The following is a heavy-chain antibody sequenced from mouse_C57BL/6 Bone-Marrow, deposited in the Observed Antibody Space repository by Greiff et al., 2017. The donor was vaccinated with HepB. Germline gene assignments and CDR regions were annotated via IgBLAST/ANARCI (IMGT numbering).Heavy chain of an antibody. V-gene: IGHV5-16*01. CDR3: ARALYYYGSSPLYAMDY. Sequence: EVKLMESEGGLVQPGSSMKLSCTASGFTFSDYYMAWVRQVPEKGLEWVANINYDGSSTYYLDSLKSRFIIARDNAKNILYLQMSSLKSEDTATYYCARALYYYGSSPLYAMDYWGQGTSVTVSS. CDR1: GFTFSDYY. D-gene: IGHD1-1*01. J-gene: IGHJ4*01. CDR2: INYDGSST.